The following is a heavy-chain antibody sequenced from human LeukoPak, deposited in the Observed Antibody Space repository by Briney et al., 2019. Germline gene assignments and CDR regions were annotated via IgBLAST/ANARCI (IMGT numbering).Heavy chain of an antibody. CDR2: INSDGSST. D-gene: IGHD3-10*01. J-gene: IGHJ4*02. Sequence: PGGSLRLSCAVSGFTFSSYWMHWVRQAPGKGLVWVSRINSDGSSTSYADSVKGRFTISRDNAKNTLYLQMNSLRAEDTAVYYCARVVTTYYYGSGSYYNPTYFDYWGQGTLVTVSS. CDR3: ARVVTTYYYGSGSYYNPTYFDY. CDR1: GFTFSSYW. V-gene: IGHV3-74*01.